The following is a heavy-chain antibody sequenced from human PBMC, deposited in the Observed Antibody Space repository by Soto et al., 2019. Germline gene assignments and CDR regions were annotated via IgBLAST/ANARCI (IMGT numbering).Heavy chain of an antibody. J-gene: IGHJ6*02. CDR2: IYYSGST. CDR3: ARDRVVVAAHYGMDV. V-gene: IGHV4-31*03. D-gene: IGHD2-15*01. CDR1: GGSISSGGYY. Sequence: QVQLQESGPGLVKPSQTLSLTCTVSGGSISSGGYYWSWIRQHPGKGLEWIGYIYYSGSTYYNPSLKSRVTLAVDTSKNQFSLKLSSVTAADTAVYYCARDRVVVAAHYGMDVWGQGTTVTVSS.